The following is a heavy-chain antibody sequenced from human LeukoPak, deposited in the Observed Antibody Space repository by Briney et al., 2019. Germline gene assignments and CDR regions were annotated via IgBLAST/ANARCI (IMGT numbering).Heavy chain of an antibody. J-gene: IGHJ4*02. CDR3: AREGGDSYGLSFDY. D-gene: IGHD5-18*01. CDR1: GGSISSGDYH. CDR2: IYYSGST. Sequence: SQTLSLTCTVSGGSISSGDYHWSWIRQPPGKGLEWIGYIYYSGSTYYNPSLKSRVTISVDTSKNQFSLKLSSVTAADTAVYYCAREGGDSYGLSFDYWGQGTLVTVSS. V-gene: IGHV4-30-4*01.